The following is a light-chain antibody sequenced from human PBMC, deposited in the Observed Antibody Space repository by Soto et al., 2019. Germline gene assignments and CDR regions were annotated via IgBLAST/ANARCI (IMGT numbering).Light chain of an antibody. CDR1: RSVGSN. CDR2: GAS. Sequence: EIVMTQSPATLSVSPGDTATLSCRASRSVGSNLAWYQQKPGQAPRLLIYGASTRATGFPARFSGSGSGTEFTLTISSLQSEDFAVYYCQQYNNWSYTFGQRTKLEIK. J-gene: IGKJ2*01. CDR3: QQYNNWSYT. V-gene: IGKV3-15*01.